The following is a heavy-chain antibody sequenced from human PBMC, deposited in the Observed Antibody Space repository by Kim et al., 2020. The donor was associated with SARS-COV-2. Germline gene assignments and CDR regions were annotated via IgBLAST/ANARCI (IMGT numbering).Heavy chain of an antibody. J-gene: IGHJ4*02. CDR3: ARRAGGAYDSSGLYYFDY. V-gene: IGHV4-59*01. Sequence: TSRVTISVDTSKSQFSLKLSSVTAADTAVYYCARRAGGAYDSSGLYYFDYWGQGTLVTVSS. D-gene: IGHD3-22*01.